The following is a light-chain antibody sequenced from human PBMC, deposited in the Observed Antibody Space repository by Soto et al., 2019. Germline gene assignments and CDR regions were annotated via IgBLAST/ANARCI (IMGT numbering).Light chain of an antibody. V-gene: IGKV3-20*01. CDR2: AS. J-gene: IGKJ3*01. CDR1: QSVSDSY. CDR3: QHYGTSAM. Sequence: EIVLTQSPGTLFLSPGARATLSCRASQSVSDSYLAWYQQKPGQAPRLLIYASSRATGISNRFSGSGSGTAFILTISRLEPEDFAVYYCQHYGTSAMFGPGTKVDIK.